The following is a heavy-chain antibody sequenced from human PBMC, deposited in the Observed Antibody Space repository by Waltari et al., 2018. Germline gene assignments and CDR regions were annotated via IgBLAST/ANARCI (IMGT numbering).Heavy chain of an antibody. J-gene: IGHJ4*02. CDR1: GGSISSYY. V-gene: IGHV4-59*01. D-gene: IGHD3-16*02. CDR2: IYYSGGT. CDR3: ARALYYVWGSYREYYFDY. Sequence: QVQLQESGPGLVKPSETLSLTCTVSGGSISSYYWSWIRQPPGQGMEWIGSIYYSGGTNYNPSLKSRVTISEDKSKNQFSLKLSSVTAADTAVYYCARALYYVWGSYREYYFDYWGQGTLGTVSS.